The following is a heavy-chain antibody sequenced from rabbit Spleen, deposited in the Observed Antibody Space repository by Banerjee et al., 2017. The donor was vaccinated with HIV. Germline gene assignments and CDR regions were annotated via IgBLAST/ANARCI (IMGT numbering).Heavy chain of an antibody. J-gene: IGHJ3*01. CDR3: ARGQDIYVRATDL. CDR2: IWTGSTGIT. CDR1: GFDFSSGYD. V-gene: IGHV1S45*01. D-gene: IGHD6-1*01. Sequence: QEQLEESGGGLVKPGASLTLTCTASGFDFSSGYDMCWVRQAPGKGLEWIGTIWTGSTGITWYASWAKGRFTISKTSSTTVTLQLSSLTAADTATYFCARGQDIYVRATDLWGQGTLVTVS.